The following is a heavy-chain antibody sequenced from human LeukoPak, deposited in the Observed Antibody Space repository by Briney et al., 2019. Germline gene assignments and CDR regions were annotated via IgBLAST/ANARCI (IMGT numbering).Heavy chain of an antibody. V-gene: IGHV3-33*01. Sequence: GGSLRLSCAASGFTFSSYGMHWVRQAPGKGLEWVAVIWYDGSNKYYADSVKGRFTISRDNSKNTLYLQMNSLRAEDTAVYYCARSCIGYSSSWYLDYWGQGTLVTVSS. CDR3: ARSCIGYSSSWYLDY. J-gene: IGHJ4*02. D-gene: IGHD6-13*01. CDR1: GFTFSSYG. CDR2: IWYDGSNK.